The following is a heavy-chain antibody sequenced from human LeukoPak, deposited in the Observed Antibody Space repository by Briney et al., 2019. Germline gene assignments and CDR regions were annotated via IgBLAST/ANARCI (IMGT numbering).Heavy chain of an antibody. Sequence: GRSLRLSCAASGVTFSSYAMHWVRQAPGKGLEWVAVISYDGSNKYYADSVKGRFTISRDNSKNTLYLQMNSLRAEDTAVYYCARGGFTIFGVVTPGDGMDVWGQGTTVTVSS. J-gene: IGHJ6*02. CDR3: ARGGFTIFGVVTPGDGMDV. D-gene: IGHD3-3*01. V-gene: IGHV3-30-3*01. CDR2: ISYDGSNK. CDR1: GVTFSSYA.